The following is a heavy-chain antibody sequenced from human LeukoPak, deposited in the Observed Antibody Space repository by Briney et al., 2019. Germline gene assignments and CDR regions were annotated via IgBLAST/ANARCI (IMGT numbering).Heavy chain of an antibody. CDR3: ARTPSGAYCGGDCYPQYYFDY. Sequence: ASVKVSCKASGYTFTSYGISWVRQAPGQGLEWMGWISAYNGNTNYAQKLQGRVTITADESTSTAYMELSSLRSEDTAVYYCARTPSGAYCGGDCYPQYYFDYWGQGTLVTVSS. J-gene: IGHJ4*02. V-gene: IGHV1-18*01. D-gene: IGHD2-21*02. CDR2: ISAYNGNT. CDR1: GYTFTSYG.